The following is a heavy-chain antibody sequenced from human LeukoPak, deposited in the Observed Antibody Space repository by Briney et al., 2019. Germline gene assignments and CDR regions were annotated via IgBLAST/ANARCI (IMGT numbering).Heavy chain of an antibody. V-gene: IGHV1-2*02. D-gene: IGHD3-10*01. Sequence: GASVKVSCKASGYTFTGYYMHWVRQAPGQGLEWMGWINPNSGGTIYAQKFQGRVTMTRDTSISTVYMELSRLRSDDTAVYYCARVPPITRGPFDPWGQGTLVTVSS. J-gene: IGHJ5*02. CDR2: INPNSGGT. CDR1: GYTFTGYY. CDR3: ARVPPITRGPFDP.